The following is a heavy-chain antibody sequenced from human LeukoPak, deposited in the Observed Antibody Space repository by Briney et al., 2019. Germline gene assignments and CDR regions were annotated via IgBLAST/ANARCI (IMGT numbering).Heavy chain of an antibody. Sequence: GGSLRLSCAASGFTFSSYWMSWVRQVPGKGLEWVANIKQDGSEKYYVDSVKGRFTISRDNAKNSLYLQMNSLRAEDTGVYYCARDGGLCSGGSCYDYWGQGTLVTVSS. V-gene: IGHV3-7*01. J-gene: IGHJ4*02. D-gene: IGHD2-15*01. CDR1: GFTFSSYW. CDR2: IKQDGSEK. CDR3: ARDGGLCSGGSCYDY.